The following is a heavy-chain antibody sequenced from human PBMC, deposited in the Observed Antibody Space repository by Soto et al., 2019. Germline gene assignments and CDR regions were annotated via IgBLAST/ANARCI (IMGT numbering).Heavy chain of an antibody. CDR2: ITGDSNTI. J-gene: IGHJ4*02. CDR3: ARSVEGHFDY. Sequence: EVHLVESGGGLVQPGGSLRLSCAASGFRFSIYSINWLRQAPGKGLEWSAYITGDSNTIKYADSVKGRFTISRDNAKNSLYLQMNSLRDEDTAVYYCARSVEGHFDYWGQGTVVTVSS. CDR1: GFRFSIYS. V-gene: IGHV3-48*02. D-gene: IGHD6-19*01.